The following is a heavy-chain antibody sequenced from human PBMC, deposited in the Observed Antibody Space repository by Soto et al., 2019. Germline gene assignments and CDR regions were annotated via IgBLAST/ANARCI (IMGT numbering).Heavy chain of an antibody. V-gene: IGHV4-31*03. D-gene: IGHD3-10*01. CDR3: ARDPYGSGKKLDY. Sequence: QVQLQESGPGLVKPSQTLSLTCTVSGGSISSGGYYWSWIRQHPGKGLEWIGYIYYSGSTYYNLSLTSRVTISIDTSKNQFSLKLTSVTAADTAVYYCARDPYGSGKKLDYWGQGTLVTVSS. CDR2: IYYSGST. J-gene: IGHJ4*02. CDR1: GGSISSGGYY.